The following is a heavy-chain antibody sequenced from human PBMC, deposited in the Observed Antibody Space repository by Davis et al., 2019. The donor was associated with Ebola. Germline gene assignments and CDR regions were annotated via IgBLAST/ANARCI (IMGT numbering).Heavy chain of an antibody. V-gene: IGHV3-23*01. D-gene: IGHD1-26*01. CDR3: AKGPWWELSSWLDY. J-gene: IGHJ4*02. CDR2: ISGSGGST. CDR1: GFTFSRNA. Sequence: GGSLRLSCAASGFTFSRNAMSWVRQPPGKGLEWVSAISGSGGSTYYADSVKGRFTISRDNSKNTLYLQMNSLRAEDTAVYYCAKGPWWELSSWLDYWGQGTLVTVSS.